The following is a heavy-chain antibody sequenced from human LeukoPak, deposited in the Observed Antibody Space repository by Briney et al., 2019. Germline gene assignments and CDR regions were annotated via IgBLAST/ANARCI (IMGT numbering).Heavy chain of an antibody. D-gene: IGHD3-3*01. Sequence: GGSLRLSCAASGFTFNTYAMHWVRQAPGKGLEWVAVISYNGNSNYYADSVKGRFTISRDNPKNTLYLQMSNLRAEDTAVLCCARGQDFWSGYHIGVYWGQGTLVTVSS. CDR2: ISYNGNSN. V-gene: IGHV3-30-3*01. J-gene: IGHJ4*02. CDR3: ARGQDFWSGYHIGVY. CDR1: GFTFNTYA.